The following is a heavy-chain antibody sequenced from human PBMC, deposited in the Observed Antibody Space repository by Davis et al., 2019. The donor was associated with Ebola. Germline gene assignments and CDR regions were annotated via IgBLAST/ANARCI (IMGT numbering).Heavy chain of an antibody. CDR2: IYDQST. Sequence: GSLRLSCTASGFTVSSNHMSWVRQAPGKGLEWVSVIYDQSTAYADAVRGRFIISRDKSNNTLYLEMSSLRVDDTAVYYCATTQWLREFDNWGQGTLVTVSS. V-gene: IGHV3-53*05. J-gene: IGHJ4*02. D-gene: IGHD6-19*01. CDR1: GFTVSSNH. CDR3: ATTQWLREFDN.